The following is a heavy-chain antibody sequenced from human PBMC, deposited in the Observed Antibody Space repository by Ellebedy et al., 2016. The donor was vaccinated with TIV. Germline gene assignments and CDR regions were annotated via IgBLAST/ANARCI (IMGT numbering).Heavy chain of an antibody. J-gene: IGHJ3*02. CDR3: ARDHRGKREKWLRLGAPVAFDI. CDR2: IYYSGST. Sequence: SQTLSLTXXVYGGSFRGYYWSWIRQPPGKGLEWIGYIYYSGSTNYNPSLKSRVTISVDTSKNQFSLKLSSVTAADTAVYYCARDHRGKREKWLRLGAPVAFDIWGQGTMVTVSS. CDR1: GGSFRGYY. V-gene: IGHV4-59*01. D-gene: IGHD5-12*01.